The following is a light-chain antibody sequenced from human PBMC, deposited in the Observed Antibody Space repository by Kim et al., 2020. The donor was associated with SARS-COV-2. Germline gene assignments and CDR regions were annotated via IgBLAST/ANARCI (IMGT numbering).Light chain of an antibody. Sequence: ASVGARVTITCRASQTIYSWLAWYQQKPGKAPKVLISKASSLESGVPSRFSGSGSGTEFTLSISSLQPDDYATYHCQQYNEYPHTFGGGTKVDIK. J-gene: IGKJ4*01. CDR1: QTIYSW. CDR3: QQYNEYPHT. CDR2: KAS. V-gene: IGKV1-5*03.